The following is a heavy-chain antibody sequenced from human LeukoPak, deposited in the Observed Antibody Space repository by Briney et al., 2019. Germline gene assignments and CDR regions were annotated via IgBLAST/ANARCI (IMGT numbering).Heavy chain of an antibody. CDR1: GFTFSSYA. Sequence: GGSLRLSCAASGFTFSSYAMHWVRQAPGKGLEYVSAISSNGGSTYYANSVKGRFTISSDNSKNTLYLQMGSLRAEDMAVYYCARVNIYYGMDVWGQGTTVTVSS. V-gene: IGHV3-64*01. J-gene: IGHJ6*02. CDR3: ARVNIYYGMDV. D-gene: IGHD3-10*02. CDR2: ISSNGGST.